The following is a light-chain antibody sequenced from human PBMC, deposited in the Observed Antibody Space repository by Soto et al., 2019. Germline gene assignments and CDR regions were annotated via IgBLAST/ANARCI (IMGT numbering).Light chain of an antibody. CDR2: QTS. CDR3: HQRQSWPRT. Sequence: IVLTQSPATLSSLPGDRVTLSCRASQYINTRLAWYQNRPGQAPRLLIYQTSLRAAGIPARFSASGSGTDFNLTISEVQTEDFALYDCHQRQSWPRTFGQGTK. V-gene: IGKV3-11*01. J-gene: IGKJ1*01. CDR1: QYINTR.